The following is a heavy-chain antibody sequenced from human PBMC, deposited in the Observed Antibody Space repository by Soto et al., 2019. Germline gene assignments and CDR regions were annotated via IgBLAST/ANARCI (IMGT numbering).Heavy chain of an antibody. V-gene: IGHV3-7*03. CDR1: GFTFSPYW. Sequence: EVQLVESGGDLVQPGGSLRLSCVASGFTFSPYWMSWVRQAPGRGFQWVATINNDGSEKYYADSVKGGFTISRDNARDSLYLQLTSLRAEDTAIYYCARGSNQDYWGQGTLVAVSS. J-gene: IGHJ4*02. CDR3: ARGSNQDY. D-gene: IGHD2-8*01. CDR2: INNDGSEK.